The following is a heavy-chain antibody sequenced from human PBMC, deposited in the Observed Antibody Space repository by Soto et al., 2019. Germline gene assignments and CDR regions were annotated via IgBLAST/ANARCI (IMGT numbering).Heavy chain of an antibody. Sequence: SQTLSLTCAISGDSVSSNSAAWNWIRQSPSRGLEWLGRTYYRSKWYNDYAVSVKSRITINPDTSKNQFSLQLNSVTPEDTAVYYCARDHYDLGYSSSLHNRLAPWGQGTLVTVAS. CDR2: TYYRSKWYN. CDR3: ARDHYDLGYSSSLHNRLAP. D-gene: IGHD6-13*01. J-gene: IGHJ5*02. V-gene: IGHV6-1*01. CDR1: GDSVSSNSAA.